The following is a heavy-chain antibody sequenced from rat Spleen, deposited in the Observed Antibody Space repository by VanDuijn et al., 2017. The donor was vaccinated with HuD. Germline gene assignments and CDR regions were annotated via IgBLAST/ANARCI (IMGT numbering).Heavy chain of an antibody. CDR3: ARLGTAAIGNWFAH. CDR1: GFTFSNYG. CDR2: INYDGSST. V-gene: IGHV5-29*01. D-gene: IGHD1-2*01. Sequence: EVQLVESDGGLVQPGRSLKLSCAASGFTFSNYGMAWVRQAPTKGLEWVATINYDGSSTHFRDSVKGRFTISRDNAKSTLYLQMDSLRSEDTATYYCARLGTAAIGNWFAHWGQGTLVTVSS. J-gene: IGHJ3*01.